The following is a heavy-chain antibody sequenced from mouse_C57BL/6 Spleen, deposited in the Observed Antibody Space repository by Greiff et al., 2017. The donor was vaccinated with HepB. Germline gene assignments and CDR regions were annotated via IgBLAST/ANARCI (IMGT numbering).Heavy chain of an antibody. CDR1: GYTFTSYW. CDR2: IDPNSGGT. CDR3: ARQLRHFYAMDY. D-gene: IGHD3-2*02. V-gene: IGHV1-72*01. J-gene: IGHJ4*01. Sequence: VQLQQSGAELVKPGASVKLSCKASGYTFTSYWMHWVKQRPGRGLEWIGRIDPNSGGTKYNEKFKSKATLTVDKHSSTAYMQLSSLTYEESAVYYCARQLRHFYAMDYWGQGTSVTVSA.